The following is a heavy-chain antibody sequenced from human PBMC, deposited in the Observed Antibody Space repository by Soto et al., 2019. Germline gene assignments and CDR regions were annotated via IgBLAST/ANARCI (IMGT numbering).Heavy chain of an antibody. CDR3: ARGPITVDNWFDP. CDR1: GFTFSSYW. D-gene: IGHD3-16*01. CDR2: INSDGSSK. V-gene: IGHV3-74*01. J-gene: IGHJ5*02. Sequence: EVQLVESGGGLVQPGGSLRLSCAASGFTFSSYWMHWVRQAPGKGLVWVSRINSDGSSKRYADSVKGRFTISRDNAKNTLSLQMNSLRAEDTAVYYCARGPITVDNWFDPWGQGTLVTVSS.